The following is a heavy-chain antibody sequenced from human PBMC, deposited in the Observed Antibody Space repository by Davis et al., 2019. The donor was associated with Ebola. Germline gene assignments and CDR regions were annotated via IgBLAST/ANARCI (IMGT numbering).Heavy chain of an antibody. CDR1: GFTFSGPA. Sequence: GSLRLSCAASGFTFSGPAMHWVRQASGKGLEWVGRIRSKANSYATAYAASVKGRFTISRDDSKNTAYLQMNSLKTEDTAVYYCTAAAGIFDYWGQGTLVTVSS. CDR2: IRSKANSYAT. D-gene: IGHD6-13*01. J-gene: IGHJ4*02. V-gene: IGHV3-73*01. CDR3: TAAAGIFDY.